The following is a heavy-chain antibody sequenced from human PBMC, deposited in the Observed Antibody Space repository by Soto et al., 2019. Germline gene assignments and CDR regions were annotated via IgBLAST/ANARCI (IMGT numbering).Heavy chain of an antibody. CDR1: GGSISSYY. J-gene: IGHJ6*02. CDR3: ARDPSSYSSSWPYYYGMDV. V-gene: IGHV4-59*01. CDR2: IYYSGST. Sequence: LSLTCTVSGGSISSYYWSWIRQPPGKGLEWIGYIYYSGSTNYNPSLKSRVTISVDTSKNQFSLKLSSVTAADTAVYYCARDPSSYSSSWPYYYGMDVWGQGTTVTVSS. D-gene: IGHD6-13*01.